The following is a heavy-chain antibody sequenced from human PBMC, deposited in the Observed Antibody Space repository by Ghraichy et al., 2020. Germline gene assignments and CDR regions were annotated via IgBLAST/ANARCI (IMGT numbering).Heavy chain of an antibody. J-gene: IGHJ5*02. CDR2: IYYSGST. Sequence: SETLSLTCTVSGGSISSGDYYWSWIRQPPGKGLEWIGYIYYSGSTYYNPSLKSRVTISVDTSKNQFSLKLSSVTAADTAVYYCARDGEYCSSTSCHNWFDPWGQGTLVTVSS. CDR3: ARDGEYCSSTSCHNWFDP. D-gene: IGHD2-2*01. CDR1: GGSISSGDYY. V-gene: IGHV4-30-4*01.